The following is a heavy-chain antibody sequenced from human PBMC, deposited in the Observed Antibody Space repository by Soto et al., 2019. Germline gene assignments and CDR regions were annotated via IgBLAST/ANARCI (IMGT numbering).Heavy chain of an antibody. D-gene: IGHD3-3*01. CDR2: IYYSGST. V-gene: IGHV4-59*01. Sequence: SETLSLTCTVSGGSISSYYWSWIRQPPGKGLEWIGYIYYSGSTNYNPSLKSRVTISVDTSKNQFSLKLSSVTAADTAVYYSARGEPYYDFWSGRNWFDPWGQGTLVTVSS. J-gene: IGHJ5*02. CDR3: ARGEPYYDFWSGRNWFDP. CDR1: GGSISSYY.